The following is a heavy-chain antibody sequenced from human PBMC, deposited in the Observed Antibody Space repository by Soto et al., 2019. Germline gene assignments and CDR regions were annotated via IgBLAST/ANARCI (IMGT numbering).Heavy chain of an antibody. D-gene: IGHD2-8*01. J-gene: IGHJ6*02. CDR1: GYSFTDYH. CDR3: ARGHSTDCSNGVCSFFYNHEMDV. V-gene: IGHV1-2*04. CDR2: INPKSGGT. Sequence: GASVKVSCEASGYSFTDYHRHWVRQAPGQGLEWLGRINPKSGGTSTAQKFQGWVTMTRDRSISTVYMELTRLRSDDTAVYFCARGHSTDCSNGVCSFFYNHEMDVWGQGTTVTVS.